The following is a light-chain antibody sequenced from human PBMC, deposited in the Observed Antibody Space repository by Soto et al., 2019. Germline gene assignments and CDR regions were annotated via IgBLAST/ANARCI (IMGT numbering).Light chain of an antibody. CDR1: QSVSSN. V-gene: IGKV3-15*01. CDR3: QQYNNWPPLT. Sequence: EIVMTQSPATLSVSPGERATLSCRASQSVSSNLAWYQQKPGQAPRLLIYGASTRSTGIPARFSGSGSGTKFTPLISSLQSADLVVYYCQQYNNWPPLTFGEGTKVEIK. J-gene: IGKJ1*01. CDR2: GAS.